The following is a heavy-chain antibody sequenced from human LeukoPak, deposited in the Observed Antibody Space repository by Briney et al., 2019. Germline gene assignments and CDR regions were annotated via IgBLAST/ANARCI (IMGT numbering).Heavy chain of an antibody. J-gene: IGHJ5*02. V-gene: IGHV3-53*01. D-gene: IGHD2-15*01. CDR1: GLTVSSSY. CDR3: ARELELLFRRGYWGLDP. CDR2: IYSGAST. Sequence: GGSLRLSCAASGLTVSSSYMKCVRQDPGKWLEWGSVIYSGASTYYAASVKGRFTISRDNSKNTLYLQMNSLKAEDTAVYYCARELELLFRRGYWGLDPWGQGTLVTVSS.